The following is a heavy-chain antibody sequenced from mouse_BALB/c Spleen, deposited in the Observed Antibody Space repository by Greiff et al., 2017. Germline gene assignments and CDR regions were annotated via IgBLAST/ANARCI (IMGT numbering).Heavy chain of an antibody. J-gene: IGHJ2*01. CDR1: GFNIKDYY. CDR2: IDPENGDT. D-gene: IGHD1-2*01. V-gene: IGHV14-4*02. CDR3: NARLRLRDFDY. Sequence: EVKLMESGAELVRSGASVKLSCTASGFNIKDYYMHWVKQRPEQGLEWIGWIDPENGDTEYAPKFQGKATMTADTSSNTAYLQLSSLTSEDTAVYYCNARLRLRDFDYWGQGTTLTVSS.